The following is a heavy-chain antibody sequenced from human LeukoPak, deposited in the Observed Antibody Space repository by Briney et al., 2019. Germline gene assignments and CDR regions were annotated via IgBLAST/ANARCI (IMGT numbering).Heavy chain of an antibody. J-gene: IGHJ6*03. CDR1: GYTFTGYY. D-gene: IGHD1-26*01. Sequence: WASVKVSCKASGYTFTGYYMHWVRQAPGQGLEWMGWIKPNSGGTNYAQKFQGRVTMTRDTSISTAYMELSSLRSDDSAVYYCARGVSGAYYYYYMDVWGKGTTVTVSS. V-gene: IGHV1-2*02. CDR3: ARGVSGAYYYYYMDV. CDR2: IKPNSGGT.